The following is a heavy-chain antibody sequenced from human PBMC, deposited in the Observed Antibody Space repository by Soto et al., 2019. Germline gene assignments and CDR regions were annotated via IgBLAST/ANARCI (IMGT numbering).Heavy chain of an antibody. CDR3: ARDPTIAAGRYFDY. J-gene: IGHJ4*02. Sequence: SVKVSCKASGGTFSSYTISWVRQAPGQGLEWMGKIIPILGIANYAQKFQGRVTITADKSTSTAYMELSSLRSEDTAVYYCARDPTIAAGRYFDYWGQGTLVTVSS. V-gene: IGHV1-69*04. D-gene: IGHD2-21*01. CDR1: GGTFSSYT. CDR2: IIPILGIA.